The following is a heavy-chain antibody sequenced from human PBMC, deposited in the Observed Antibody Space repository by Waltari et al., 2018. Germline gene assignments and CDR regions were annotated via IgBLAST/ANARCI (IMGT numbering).Heavy chain of an antibody. J-gene: IGHJ2*01. V-gene: IGHV4-31*03. CDR1: GGPITSNNFP. CDR3: ARVRGDSNIGWGYFDL. Sequence: QVQLQESGPELVTPSQTLSLTCTVSGGPITSNNFPWTWIRHHPGQGLEWIGYIYATGRTKYTPSLGSRLTISLDTSKNQFSLRLDSVTDADTAVYYCARVRGDSNIGWGYFDLWGRGTLVTVSS. D-gene: IGHD3-10*01. CDR2: IYATGRT.